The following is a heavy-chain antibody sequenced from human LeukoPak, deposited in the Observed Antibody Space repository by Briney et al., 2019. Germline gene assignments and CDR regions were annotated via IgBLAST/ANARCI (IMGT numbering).Heavy chain of an antibody. CDR3: ARESTRITIFGVVIPAAFDI. CDR1: GVPISRYY. CDR2: IYYSGST. Sequence: WETLSLTCTASGVPISRYYWSWIRQPPGQGLEWIGYIYYSGSTNYNPSLKSRVTISVDTSKTQFSLKLSSVTAADTAVYYCARESTRITIFGVVIPAAFDIWGQGTMVTVS. J-gene: IGHJ3*02. D-gene: IGHD3-3*01. V-gene: IGHV4-59*01.